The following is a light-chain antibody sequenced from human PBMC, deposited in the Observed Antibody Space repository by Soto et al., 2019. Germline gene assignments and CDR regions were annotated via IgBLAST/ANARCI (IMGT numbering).Light chain of an antibody. Sequence: DIQVTQSPSTLSASVGDRVTITCRASQSISSYLNWYQQKPGKAPKLLIYAASSLQSGVPSRFSGSGSGTDFTLTISSLQPEDFATYYCQQSYSTPPKFGGGTKVDIK. J-gene: IGKJ4*01. CDR3: QQSYSTPPK. CDR1: QSISSY. CDR2: AAS. V-gene: IGKV1-39*01.